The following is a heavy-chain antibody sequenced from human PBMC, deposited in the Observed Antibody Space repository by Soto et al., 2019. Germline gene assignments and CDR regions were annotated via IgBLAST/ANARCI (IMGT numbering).Heavy chain of an antibody. CDR2: ISSSSSYI. D-gene: IGHD2-15*01. V-gene: IGHV3-21*01. CDR3: ARVREYCSGGSCYSGLGTYYYYYMDV. Sequence: GGSLRLSCAASGFTFSSYSMNWVRQAPGKGLEWVSSISSSSSYIYYADSVKGRFTISRDNAKNSLYLQMNSLGAEDTAVYYCARVREYCSGGSCYSGLGTYYYYYMDVWGKGTTVTVSS. J-gene: IGHJ6*03. CDR1: GFTFSSYS.